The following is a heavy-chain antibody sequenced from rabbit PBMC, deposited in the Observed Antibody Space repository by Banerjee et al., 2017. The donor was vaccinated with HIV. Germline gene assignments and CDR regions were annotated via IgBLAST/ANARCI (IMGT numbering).Heavy chain of an antibody. J-gene: IGHJ4*01. Sequence: QSLEESGGDLVKPGASLTLTCTASGFSFSSGYYMCWVRQAPGKGLEWITCIYGGASGSTFYASWAKGRFTVSNASSTTVTLQMTSLTAADTATYFCARDGSAWGADLDLWGPGTLVTVS. D-gene: IGHD4-1*01. CDR1: GFSFSSGYY. CDR2: IYGGASGST. V-gene: IGHV1S40*01. CDR3: ARDGSAWGADLDL.